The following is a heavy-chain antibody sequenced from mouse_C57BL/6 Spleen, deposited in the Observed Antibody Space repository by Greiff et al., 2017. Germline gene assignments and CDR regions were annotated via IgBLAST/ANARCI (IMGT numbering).Heavy chain of an antibody. J-gene: IGHJ4*01. CDR2: IYPGDGDT. Sequence: VQLQQSGAELVKPGASVKISCKASGYAFSSYWMNWVKQRPGKGLEWIGQIYPGDGDTNYNGKFKGKATLTADKSSSTAYMQLSSLTSEDSAVYFCARSDYYGYDDDKRYAMDYWGQGTSVTVSS. V-gene: IGHV1-80*01. CDR3: ARSDYYGYDDDKRYAMDY. D-gene: IGHD2-2*01. CDR1: GYAFSSYW.